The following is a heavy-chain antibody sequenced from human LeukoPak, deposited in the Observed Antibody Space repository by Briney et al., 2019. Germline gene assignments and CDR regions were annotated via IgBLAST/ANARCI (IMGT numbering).Heavy chain of an antibody. CDR1: GGSISSGSYY. J-gene: IGHJ4*02. CDR2: IYTSGST. Sequence: SETLSLTCTVSGGSISSGSYYWSWIRQPAGKGLEWIGRIYTSGSTNYNPSLKSRVTISVDTSKNQFSLKLSSVTAADTAVYYCARAPRALGYCSSTSCPDGPRFDYWGQGTLVSVSS. V-gene: IGHV4-61*02. D-gene: IGHD2-2*01. CDR3: ARAPRALGYCSSTSCPDGPRFDY.